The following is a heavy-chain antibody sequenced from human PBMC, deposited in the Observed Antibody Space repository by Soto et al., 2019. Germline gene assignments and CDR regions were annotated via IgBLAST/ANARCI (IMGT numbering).Heavy chain of an antibody. CDR2: IWDDGSNK. CDR1: GFTFSSYC. J-gene: IGHJ6*02. V-gene: IGHV3-33*01. CDR3: ARENLFGYGSNYYYYYGMDV. D-gene: IGHD3-10*01. Sequence: TGGSLRLSCSASGFTFSSYCMHWVRPAPGKGLEGVAVIWDDGSNKYYADSVKGRFTISRDNSKNTLYLQMNSLRAEDTAVYYCARENLFGYGSNYYYYYGMDVWGQGTTVTVSS.